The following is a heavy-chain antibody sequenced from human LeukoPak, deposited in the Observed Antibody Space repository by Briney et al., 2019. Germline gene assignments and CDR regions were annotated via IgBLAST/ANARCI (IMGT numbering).Heavy chain of an antibody. CDR2: INSDGSST. J-gene: IGHJ6*03. Sequence: GGSLRLSCAASGFTFSSYWMHWVRQAPGKGLVWVSRINSDGSSTSYADSVKGRFTISRDNAKNTLYLQMNSLRAEGTAVYYCAKCFWSGYYYYMDVWGKGTTVTVSS. CDR3: AKCFWSGYYYYMDV. CDR1: GFTFSSYW. D-gene: IGHD3-3*01. V-gene: IGHV3-74*01.